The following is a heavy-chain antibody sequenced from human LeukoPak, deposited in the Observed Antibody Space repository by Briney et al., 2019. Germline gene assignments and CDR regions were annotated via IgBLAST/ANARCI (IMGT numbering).Heavy chain of an antibody. J-gene: IGHJ4*02. CDR1: GGSFSGYY. Sequence: SETLSLTCAVYGGSFSGYYWSWIRQPPGKGLEWIGEINHSGSTNYNPSLKSRDTISVDTSKNQFSLKLSSVTAADTAVYYCARDRITMVRGVISRTIDYWGQGTLVTVSS. V-gene: IGHV4-34*01. D-gene: IGHD3-10*01. CDR2: INHSGST. CDR3: ARDRITMVRGVISRTIDY.